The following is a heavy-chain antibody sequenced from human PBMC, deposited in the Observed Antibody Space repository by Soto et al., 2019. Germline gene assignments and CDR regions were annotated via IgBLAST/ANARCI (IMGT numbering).Heavy chain of an antibody. J-gene: IGHJ6*02. D-gene: IGHD6-19*01. CDR1: GGSFSGYY. CDR2: INHSGST. V-gene: IGHV4-34*01. Sequence: SETLSLTCAVYGGSFSGYYWSWIRQPPGKGLEWIGEINHSGSTNYNPSLKSRVTISVDTSKNQFSLKLSSVTAADTAVYHCARAGYSSGSFMDVWGQGTTVTVSS. CDR3: ARAGYSSGSFMDV.